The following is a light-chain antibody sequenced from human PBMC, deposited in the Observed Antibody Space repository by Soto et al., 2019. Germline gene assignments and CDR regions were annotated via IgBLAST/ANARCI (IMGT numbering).Light chain of an antibody. CDR2: DVS. Sequence: QSALPQPASVSGSPGQSITISCTGTSSDVGGYNYVSWYQQHPGKAPKLMIYDVSNRPSGVSNRFSGSKSGNTASLTISGLQAEDEADYYCSSYTSSSTPRVVFGGGTKLTVL. CDR1: SSDVGGYNY. V-gene: IGLV2-14*01. CDR3: SSYTSSSTPRVV. J-gene: IGLJ2*01.